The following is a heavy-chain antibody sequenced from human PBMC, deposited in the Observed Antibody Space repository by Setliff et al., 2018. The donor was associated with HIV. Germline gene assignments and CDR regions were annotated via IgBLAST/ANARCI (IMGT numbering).Heavy chain of an antibody. CDR3: ARSALWFGEADWYFDL. CDR2: IYKGGST. CDR1: GYSISSSYW. D-gene: IGHD3-10*01. J-gene: IGHJ2*01. V-gene: IGHV4-28*01. Sequence: PSETLSLTCVVSGYSISSSYWWGWIRQPPGKGLEWIGWIGYIYKGGSTYYNPSLKSRVTMSEDTSKNQFSLKLRSVTAVDTAVYYCARSALWFGEADWYFDLLGRGTLVTVSS.